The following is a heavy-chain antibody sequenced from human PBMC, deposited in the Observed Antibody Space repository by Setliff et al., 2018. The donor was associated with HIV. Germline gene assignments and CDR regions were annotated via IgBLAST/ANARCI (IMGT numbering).Heavy chain of an antibody. Sequence: PGGSLRLSCAASGFTFSSYSMNWVRQAPGKGLEWVSYISSSSSTIYYADSVKGRFTISRDNAKNSLYLQMNSLRAEDTAVYYCARDSGGWYPTGDYYYYYMDVWGKGTTVTAP. J-gene: IGHJ6*03. CDR3: ARDSGGWYPTGDYYYYYMDV. CDR2: ISSSSSTI. CDR1: GFTFSSYS. V-gene: IGHV3-48*01. D-gene: IGHD6-19*01.